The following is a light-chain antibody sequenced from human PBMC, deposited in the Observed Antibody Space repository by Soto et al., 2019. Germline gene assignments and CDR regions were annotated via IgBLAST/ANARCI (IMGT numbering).Light chain of an antibody. CDR1: SSDVGGDNY. CDR2: EVN. J-gene: IGLJ1*01. CDR3: SSYAGRSNV. V-gene: IGLV2-8*01. Sequence: QSALTQPPSASGSPGQSVSISCPGTSSDVGGDNYVSWYQQHPGKAPKLMIYEVNKRHSGIPDRFSGSKSGNTASLTVSGLHAEDEADDYCSSYAGRSNVFGTGTKLTVL.